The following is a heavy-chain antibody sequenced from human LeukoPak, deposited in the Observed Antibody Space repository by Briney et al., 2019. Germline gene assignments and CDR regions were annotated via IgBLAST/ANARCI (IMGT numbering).Heavy chain of an antibody. V-gene: IGHV4-4*07. CDR2: IYTSEST. J-gene: IGHJ4*02. Sequence: SETLSLTCTVSGGSISSYYWSWIRQPAGKGLEWIGRIYTSESTNYNPSLKSRVTMSVDTSKNQFSLKLSSVTAADTAVYYCARGEGYYYDSSGYYRPKAGFDYWGQGTLVTVSS. CDR1: GGSISSYY. D-gene: IGHD3-22*01. CDR3: ARGEGYYYDSSGYYRPKAGFDY.